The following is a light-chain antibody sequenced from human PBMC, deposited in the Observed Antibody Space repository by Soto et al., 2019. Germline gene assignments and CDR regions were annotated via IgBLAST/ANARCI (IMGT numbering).Light chain of an antibody. Sequence: EIVMMQSPATLSVSPGERATLSCRASQSVSGDLAWYQQKPGQAPRLLIYGTSTRATGIPARFSGSGSGTEFTLTISGLQSEDFAIYVCQQDKSWPITFGQGTRLEI. V-gene: IGKV3-15*01. J-gene: IGKJ5*01. CDR1: QSVSGD. CDR3: QQDKSWPIT. CDR2: GTS.